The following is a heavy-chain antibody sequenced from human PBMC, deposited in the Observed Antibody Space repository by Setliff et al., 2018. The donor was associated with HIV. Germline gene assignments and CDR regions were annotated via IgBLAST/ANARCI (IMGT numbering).Heavy chain of an antibody. D-gene: IGHD3-9*01. Sequence: GGSLRLSCAAPGGTFDYYAMAWVRQSPGKGLEWVSGTSGSGDRTFYADSVKGRFTISRDNSKNTLYLQMNSLRAEDTAAYYCARDGRYYDILSGHYSSPDHNMDVWGKGTTVTVSS. CDR1: GGTFDYYA. CDR2: TSGSGDRT. J-gene: IGHJ6*03. CDR3: ARDGRYYDILSGHYSSPDHNMDV. V-gene: IGHV3-23*01.